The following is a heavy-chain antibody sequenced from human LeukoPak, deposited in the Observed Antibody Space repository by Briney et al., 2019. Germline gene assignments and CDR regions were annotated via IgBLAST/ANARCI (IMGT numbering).Heavy chain of an antibody. J-gene: IGHJ6*02. Sequence: GGSLRLSCAASGFTFSNYGMHWVRQAPGKGLEWVSSISSSSGYIYYADSVKGRFTISRDNAKNSLYLQMNSLRAGDTAVYYCARDADSSSWSMYYYYGMDVWGQGTTVTVSS. CDR2: ISSSSGYI. D-gene: IGHD6-13*01. CDR3: ARDADSSSWSMYYYYGMDV. V-gene: IGHV3-21*01. CDR1: GFTFSNYG.